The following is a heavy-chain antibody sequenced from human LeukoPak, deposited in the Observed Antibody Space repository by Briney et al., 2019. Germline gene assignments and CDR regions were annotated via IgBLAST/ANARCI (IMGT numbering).Heavy chain of an antibody. V-gene: IGHV3-23*01. CDR3: AKAVGSGSYRHSDY. CDR1: GFTFSGYA. J-gene: IGHJ4*02. CDR2: ISGGGGTTYYA. Sequence: GGSLRLSCAASGFTFSGYAMSRVRQSPGKGLEWVSAISGGGGTTYYAYYAESVKGRFTISRDNAKNTLYLHMNSLTADDTAVYFCAKAVGSGSYRHSDYWGQGTLVTVSS. D-gene: IGHD3-10*01.